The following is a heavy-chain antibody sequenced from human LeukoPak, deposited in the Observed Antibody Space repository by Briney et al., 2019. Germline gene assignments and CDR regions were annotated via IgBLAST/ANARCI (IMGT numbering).Heavy chain of an antibody. V-gene: IGHV1-2*02. D-gene: IGHD3-22*01. CDR3: ARNFYFDSSGYYHY. Sequence: ASVKVSCKASGYTFTGYYIHWVRQAPGQGLEWMGWINPNTGGTSYAQKFQGRATMTRDTSISTVYLELGRLTSDDTAVYYCARNFYFDSSGYYHYWGQGTLVTVSS. CDR1: GYTFTGYY. J-gene: IGHJ4*02. CDR2: INPNTGGT.